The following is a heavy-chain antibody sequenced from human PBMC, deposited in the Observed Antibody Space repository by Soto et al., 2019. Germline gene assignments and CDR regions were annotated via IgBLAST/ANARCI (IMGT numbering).Heavy chain of an antibody. CDR3: ARDFTNYDFWSGTYGMDV. V-gene: IGHV4-59*01. CDR1: GGSISSYY. Sequence: PSETLSLTCTVSGGSISSYYWSWIRQPPGKGLEWIGYIYYSGGTNYNPSLKSRVTISVDTSKNQFSLKLSSVTAADTAVYYCARDFTNYDFWSGTYGMDVWGQGTTVTVSS. J-gene: IGHJ6*02. CDR2: IYYSGGT. D-gene: IGHD3-3*01.